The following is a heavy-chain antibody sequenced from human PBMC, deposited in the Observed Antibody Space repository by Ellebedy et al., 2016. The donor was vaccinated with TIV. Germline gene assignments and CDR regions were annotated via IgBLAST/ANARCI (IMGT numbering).Heavy chain of an antibody. V-gene: IGHV4-59*13. J-gene: IGHJ4*02. D-gene: IGHD4-17*01. CDR1: GGSISSYY. Sequence: SETLSLXXTVSGGSISSYYWSWIRQPPGKGLEWIGYIYYSGSTNYNPSLKSRVTISVDTSKNQFSLKLSSVTAADTAVYYCARATVTYFDYWGQGTLVTVSS. CDR3: ARATVTYFDY. CDR2: IYYSGST.